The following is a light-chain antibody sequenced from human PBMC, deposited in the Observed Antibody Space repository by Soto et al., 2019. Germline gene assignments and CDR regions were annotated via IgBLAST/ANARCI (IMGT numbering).Light chain of an antibody. V-gene: IGKV3-20*01. CDR3: QQYYSFPRT. J-gene: IGKJ1*01. CDR1: QIVSTTY. Sequence: EIVLTQSPGTLSLSPGERATLSCRASQIVSTTYLAWYQQKPGQAPRLLIYGSSSRAPGIPDRFSGSGSGTDFTLTISRLEPEDFATYYCQQYYSFPRTFGQGTKVEIK. CDR2: GSS.